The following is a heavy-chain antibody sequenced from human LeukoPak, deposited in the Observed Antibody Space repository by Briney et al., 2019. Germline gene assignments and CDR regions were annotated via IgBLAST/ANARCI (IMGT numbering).Heavy chain of an antibody. CDR2: ISGRDGYT. V-gene: IGHV3-23*01. J-gene: IGHJ4*02. CDR3: AKGTIAAAGTDCDY. Sequence: GGSLRLSCAASGFTISSYAMSWVRQAPGKGLEWVSAISGRDGYTYYADSVKGRFTISRDNSKDTLFLHMSSLRAEDTAVYYCAKGTIAAAGTDCDYWGQGTQVTVSS. D-gene: IGHD6-13*01. CDR1: GFTISSYA.